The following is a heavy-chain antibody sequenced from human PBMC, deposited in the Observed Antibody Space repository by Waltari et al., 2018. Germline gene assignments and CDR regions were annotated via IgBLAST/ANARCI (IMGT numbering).Heavy chain of an antibody. D-gene: IGHD3-16*02. J-gene: IGHJ5*02. CDR1: GFTVSGFG. CDR3: VRGSRYTPSDL. Sequence: VQLVESGGGVVRPGGCLSISWEAFGFTVSGFGMHWVRQAPGKGPEWVALIWYDEGRTYYADSVKGRFTVFSYKPKDTINLQMNRLRAEDTAVYYCVRGSRYTPSDLWGPGTLVTVSA. V-gene: IGHV3-33*01. CDR2: IWYDEGRT.